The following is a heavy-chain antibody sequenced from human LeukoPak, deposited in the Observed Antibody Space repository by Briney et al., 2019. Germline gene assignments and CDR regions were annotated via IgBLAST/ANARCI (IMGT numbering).Heavy chain of an antibody. D-gene: IGHD3-10*01. CDR2: ISAYNGNT. Sequence: GASLKVSCKASGYTFTSYGISWVRQAPGQGLEWMGWISAYNGNTNYAQKVQGRVTMTTDTSTSTAYMEVRSLRSDDTAVYYCARDAYYYFGSGSPIRAFDIWGQGTMVTVSS. J-gene: IGHJ3*02. CDR1: GYTFTSYG. CDR3: ARDAYYYFGSGSPIRAFDI. V-gene: IGHV1-18*01.